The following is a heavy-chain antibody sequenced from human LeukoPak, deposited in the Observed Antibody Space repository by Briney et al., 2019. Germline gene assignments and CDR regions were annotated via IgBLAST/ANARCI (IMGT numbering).Heavy chain of an antibody. J-gene: IGHJ5*02. Sequence: PSETLSLTCAVYGGSFSGYYWSWIRQPPGKGPEWIGEINHSGSTNYNPSLKSRVTISVDTSKNQFSLKLSSVTAADTAVYYCASRMFLAVAGFSWGQGTLVTVSS. CDR1: GGSFSGYY. CDR2: INHSGST. CDR3: ASRMFLAVAGFS. D-gene: IGHD6-19*01. V-gene: IGHV4-34*01.